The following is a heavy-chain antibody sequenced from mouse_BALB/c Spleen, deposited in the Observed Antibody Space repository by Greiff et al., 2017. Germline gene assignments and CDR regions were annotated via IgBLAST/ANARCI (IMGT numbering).Heavy chain of an antibody. V-gene: IGHV1-14*01. D-gene: IGHD2-3*01. CDR2: INPYNDGT. CDR3: ARERGWLLRYFDY. CDR1: GYTFTSYV. Sequence: VQLQQSGPELVKPGASVKMSCKASGYTFTSYVMHWVKQKPGQGLEWIGYINPYNDGTKYNEKFKGKATLTSDKSSSTAYMELSSLTSEDSAVYYCARERGWLLRYFDYWGQGTTLTVSA. J-gene: IGHJ2*01.